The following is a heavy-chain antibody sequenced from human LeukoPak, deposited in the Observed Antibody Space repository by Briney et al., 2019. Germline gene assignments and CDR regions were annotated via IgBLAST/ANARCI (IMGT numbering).Heavy chain of an antibody. CDR3: AHSSTYYDFWGGYFDY. D-gene: IGHD3-3*01. CDR1: GFSLSTSAVG. Sequence: ESGPTLVKPTQTLTLTCTFSGFSLSTSAVGVGWIRQPPGKALEWLALIYWDDDKRYSPSLKSRLTITKDTSKNQVVLTMTNMDPVDAATYYCAHSSTYYDFWGGYFDYWGQGTLVTVSS. CDR2: IYWDDDK. V-gene: IGHV2-5*02. J-gene: IGHJ4*02.